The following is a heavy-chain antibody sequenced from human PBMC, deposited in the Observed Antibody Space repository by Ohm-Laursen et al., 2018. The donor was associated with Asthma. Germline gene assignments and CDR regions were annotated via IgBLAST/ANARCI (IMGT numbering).Heavy chain of an antibody. CDR2: INSDGRTM. CDR1: GFTFSFYT. Sequence: SLRLSCTASGFTFSFYTMNWVRQAPGKGLEWVSNINSDGRTMYYADSVKGRFTISRDNSKNTLFLQMNSLRPEDTAVYYCARGHGGIQRWLSYQCDNWGQGALVTVSS. V-gene: IGHV3-48*01. J-gene: IGHJ4*02. CDR3: ARGHGGIQRWLSYQCDN. D-gene: IGHD5-18*01.